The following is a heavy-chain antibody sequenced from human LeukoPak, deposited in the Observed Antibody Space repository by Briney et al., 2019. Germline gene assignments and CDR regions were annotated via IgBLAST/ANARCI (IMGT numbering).Heavy chain of an antibody. CDR2: INSSNGAT. D-gene: IGHD3-22*01. CDR3: ARDTGLGRYYDSSGYYSAGRWFDP. J-gene: IGHJ5*02. Sequence: SSVNVSCKASGYTFSSNAIHWLRQPPGQRLEWMGWINSSNGATNYSQKFQGRATITRHTSASSAYMELSRLRSEDTAVYYGARDTGLGRYYDSSGYYSAGRWFDPWGQGTLVTVSS. V-gene: IGHV1-3*01. CDR1: GYTFSSNA.